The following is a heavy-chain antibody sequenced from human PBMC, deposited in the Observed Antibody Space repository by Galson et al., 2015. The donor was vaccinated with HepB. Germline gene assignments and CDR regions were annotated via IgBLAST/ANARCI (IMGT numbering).Heavy chain of an antibody. CDR2: IIPIFGTA. J-gene: IGHJ6*02. D-gene: IGHD6-13*01. V-gene: IGHV1-69*13. CDR3: ARGAAAGTTSYYYYGMDV. CDR1: GGTFSSYA. Sequence: SVKVSCKASGGTFSSYAISWVRQAPGQGLEWMGGIIPIFGTANYAQKFQGRVTITADESTSTAYMELSSLRSEDTAVYYCARGAAAGTTSYYYYGMDVWGQGTTVTVSS.